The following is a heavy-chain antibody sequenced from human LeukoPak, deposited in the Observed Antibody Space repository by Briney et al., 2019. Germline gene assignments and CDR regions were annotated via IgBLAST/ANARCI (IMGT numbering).Heavy chain of an antibody. D-gene: IGHD1-7*01. Sequence: PSETLSLTCTVSGGSISSSSYYWGWIRQPPGKGLEWIGGIYYSGSTYYNPSLKSRVTISVDTSKNQFSLKLSSVTAADTAVYYCARLIPELELTGYCFDYWGQGTLVTVSS. CDR1: GGSISSSSYY. CDR3: ARLIPELELTGYCFDY. CDR2: IYYSGST. J-gene: IGHJ4*02. V-gene: IGHV4-39*01.